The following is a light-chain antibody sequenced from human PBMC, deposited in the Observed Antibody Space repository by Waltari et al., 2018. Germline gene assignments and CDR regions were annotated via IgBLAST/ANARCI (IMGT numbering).Light chain of an antibody. CDR1: SSDIGSYDL. J-gene: IGLJ2*01. V-gene: IGLV2-23*02. Sequence: QSALTQPASVSGSPGQSVTLSCPGPSSDIGSYDLVSWYQHHPGKAPKLIIYEVTKRPSDVSNRFSGSKSGNTASLTVSGLQADDEADYYCCSYVGGSTFFGGGTRLTVL. CDR3: CSYVGGSTF. CDR2: EVT.